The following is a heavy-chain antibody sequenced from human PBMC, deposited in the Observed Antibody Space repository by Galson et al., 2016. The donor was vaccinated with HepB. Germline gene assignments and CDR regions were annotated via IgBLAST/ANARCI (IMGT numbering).Heavy chain of an antibody. D-gene: IGHD3-9*01. CDR1: GYTFTNYG. Sequence: SVKVSCKASGYTFTNYGVSWVRQAPGQGLEWMGWINAYNDKTQYAQKIQGRVTMTTDTSTSTAFMELRSLRSDDTAVYYCARDRGDWLVDYWGQGTLVTASS. J-gene: IGHJ4*02. CDR3: ARDRGDWLVDY. V-gene: IGHV1-18*04. CDR2: INAYNDKT.